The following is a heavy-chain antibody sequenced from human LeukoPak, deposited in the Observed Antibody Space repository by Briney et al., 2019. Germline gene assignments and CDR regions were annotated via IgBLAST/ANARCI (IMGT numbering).Heavy chain of an antibody. Sequence: SETLSLTCTVSGGSIGSDYWSWIRQPPGKGLEWIGYIYYTGSTNYDPSLKSRVTISIDTSKNHFSLKLSSVTAADTAVYYCARDQAGNWFDPWGQGTLVTVSS. CDR1: GGSIGSDY. J-gene: IGHJ5*02. CDR2: IYYTGST. V-gene: IGHV4-59*01. CDR3: ARDQAGNWFDP.